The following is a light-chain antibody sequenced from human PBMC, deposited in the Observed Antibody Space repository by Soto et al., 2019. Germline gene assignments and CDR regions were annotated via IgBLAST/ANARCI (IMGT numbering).Light chain of an antibody. J-gene: IGKJ1*01. CDR1: QSISAW. CDR2: KAS. V-gene: IGKV1-5*03. CDR3: QQYYSYPRT. Sequence: DIQMTQSPSTLSASVGDSVIINCRASQSISAWLAWYQQKPGKAPRLLIYKASTLEIGVPSRFSGSGSGTDFTLTISCLQSEDFATYYCQQYYSYPRTFGQGTKVDIK.